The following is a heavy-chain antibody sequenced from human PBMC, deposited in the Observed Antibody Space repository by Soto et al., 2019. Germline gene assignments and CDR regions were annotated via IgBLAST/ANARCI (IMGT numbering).Heavy chain of an antibody. J-gene: IGHJ5*02. CDR1: GDSVSSGAHY. Sequence: SETLSLTCTVSGDSVSSGAHYWSWIRQHPGKGLEWIGYIYYTGSTYYNPSLQSRVTISLDASKNQFSLRPSSVTAADTAVYYCARDSIAARYWFDPWGQGILVTVSS. V-gene: IGHV4-31*03. CDR2: IYYTGST. D-gene: IGHD6-6*01. CDR3: ARDSIAARYWFDP.